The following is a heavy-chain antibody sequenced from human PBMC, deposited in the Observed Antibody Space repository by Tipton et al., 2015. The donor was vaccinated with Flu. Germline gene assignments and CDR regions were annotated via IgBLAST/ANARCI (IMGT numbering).Heavy chain of an antibody. V-gene: IGHV4-39*07. Sequence: TLSLTCTVSGGSISTTIYYWGWVRQPPGKRLEWIGSFYYSGSTYYNPSLKSRVTISVDTSKNQFSLRLSSVTAADTAVYYCARGGVLWCPRDWGQGTLVTVSS. J-gene: IGHJ4*02. CDR1: GGSISTTIYY. CDR3: ARGGVLWCPRD. CDR2: FYYSGST. D-gene: IGHD4/OR15-4a*01.